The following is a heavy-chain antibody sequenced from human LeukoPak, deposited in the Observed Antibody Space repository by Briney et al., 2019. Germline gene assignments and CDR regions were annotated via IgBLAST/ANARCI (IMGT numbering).Heavy chain of an antibody. D-gene: IGHD1-1*01. CDR3: ARDPRTTTYGMDV. Sequence: GGSLRLSCTASGFTFSNYGMHWVRQAPGRGLEWVAVVWSDGSNKNYADSVKGRFTISKDNYKNTLYLQMSSLRAADTAVYYCARDPRTTTYGMDVWGQGTTVTVSS. V-gene: IGHV3-33*01. CDR1: GFTFSNYG. J-gene: IGHJ6*02. CDR2: VWSDGSNK.